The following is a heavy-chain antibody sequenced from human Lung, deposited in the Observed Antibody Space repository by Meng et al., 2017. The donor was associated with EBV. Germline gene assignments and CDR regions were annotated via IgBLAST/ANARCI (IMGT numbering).Heavy chain of an antibody. CDR1: GDRVSSNSAA. D-gene: IGHD6-19*01. Sequence: RRRSGPGLVKPPQTLSLTCALSGDRVSSNSAAWNCIRQSPSRVLEWLGRTYYRSKWYNGYAVSVKSRITINPDTSKNQFSLQLNSVTPEDTAMYYCARSGSSGWIDYWGQGTLVTVSS. CDR2: TYYRSKWYN. V-gene: IGHV6-1*01. J-gene: IGHJ4*02. CDR3: ARSGSSGWIDY.